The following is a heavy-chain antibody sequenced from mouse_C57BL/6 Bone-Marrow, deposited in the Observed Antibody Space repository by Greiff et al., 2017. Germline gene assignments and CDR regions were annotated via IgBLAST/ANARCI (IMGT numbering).Heavy chain of an antibody. V-gene: IGHV1-50*01. CDR2: NDPSDSYT. D-gene: IGHD2-1*01. CDR1: GYTFTSYW. J-gene: IGHJ2*01. CDR3: ARWENPKLQDY. Sequence: QVQLQQPGAELVKPGASVKLSCKASGYTFTSYWMQWVKQRPGQGLEWIGENDPSDSYTNYNQKFKGKATLTVDTSSSTAYMQLSSLTSEDSAVYYCARWENPKLQDYWGQGTTLTVSS.